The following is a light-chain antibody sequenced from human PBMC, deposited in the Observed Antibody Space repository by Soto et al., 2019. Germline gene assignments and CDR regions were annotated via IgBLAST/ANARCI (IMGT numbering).Light chain of an antibody. V-gene: IGKV1-39*01. CDR2: AAS. CDR1: QTIHNF. Sequence: DIQLTQSPSSLSASVGDRVTITCGASQTIHNFLNLYQQTPGKAPKLLIYAASNLRGGVPSRFSGGGSGTDFTLTINSLQPEDFATYYCQESFSPLYTFGRGTMLDI. CDR3: QESFSPLYT. J-gene: IGKJ2*01.